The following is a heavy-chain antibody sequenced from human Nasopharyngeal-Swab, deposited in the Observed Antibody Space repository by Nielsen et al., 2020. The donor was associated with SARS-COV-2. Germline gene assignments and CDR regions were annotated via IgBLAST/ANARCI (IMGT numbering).Heavy chain of an antibody. D-gene: IGHD1-1*01. Sequence: GESLKISCAASGFTFSSYGMHWVRQAPGKGLEWVAVISYDGSNKYYADPVKGRFIISRDNSKNTLYLQMNSLRAEDTAVYYCARADWNDPTTFDYWGQGTLVTVSS. CDR1: GFTFSSYG. V-gene: IGHV3-30*03. CDR3: ARADWNDPTTFDY. CDR2: ISYDGSNK. J-gene: IGHJ4*02.